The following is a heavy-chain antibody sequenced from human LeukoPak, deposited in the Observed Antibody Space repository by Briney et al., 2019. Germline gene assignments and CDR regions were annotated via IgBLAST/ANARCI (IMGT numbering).Heavy chain of an antibody. V-gene: IGHV4-61*01. CDR1: GGSISSGSYY. J-gene: IGHJ3*02. CDR3: VGEKSFFGEAI. Sequence: SETLSLTCTVSGGSISSGSYYWNWVRQPPGKGLEWIGHMFYSGTTSYNPSLKSRVAISVDTFKSRVSLTVTSVTAADTAVYYCVGEKSFFGEAIWSQGTLVTVSS. D-gene: IGHD3-10*01. CDR2: MFYSGTT.